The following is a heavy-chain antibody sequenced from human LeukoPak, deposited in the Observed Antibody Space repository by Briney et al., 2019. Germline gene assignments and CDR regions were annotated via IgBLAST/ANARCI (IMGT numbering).Heavy chain of an antibody. V-gene: IGHV4-34*01. Sequence: KPSETLPLTCAVYGGSFSGYYWSWIRQPPGKGLEWIGEINHSGSTNYNPSLKSRVTISVDTSKNQFSLKLSSVTAADTAVYYCAGGAFKLAYWGQGTLVTVSS. CDR1: GGSFSGYY. D-gene: IGHD2/OR15-2a*01. CDR3: AGGAFKLAY. J-gene: IGHJ4*02. CDR2: INHSGST.